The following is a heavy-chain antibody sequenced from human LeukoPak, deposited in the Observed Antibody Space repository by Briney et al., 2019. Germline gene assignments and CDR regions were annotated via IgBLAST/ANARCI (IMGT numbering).Heavy chain of an antibody. V-gene: IGHV4-31*03. CDR1: GGSISSGGYY. CDR3: ARGLRSKIFDY. Sequence: PSQTLSLTCTVSGGSISSGGYYWSWIRQHPGRGLEWIGYIYYSGSTYYNPSLKSRVTISVGTSKNQFSLKLSSVTAADTAVYYCARGLRSKIFDYWGQGTLVTVSS. J-gene: IGHJ4*02. D-gene: IGHD2-15*01. CDR2: IYYSGST.